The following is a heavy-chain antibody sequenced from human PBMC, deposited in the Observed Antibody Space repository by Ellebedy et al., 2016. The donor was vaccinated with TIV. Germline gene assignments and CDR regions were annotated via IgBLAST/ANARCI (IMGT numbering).Heavy chain of an antibody. CDR2: ITHSGST. Sequence: MPSETLSLTCAVYGESFSGYYWSWVRQPPGKGLEWIGEITHSGSTNYNPSLKSRVTISVDTAKNQFSLKLSSVTAADTAVYYCARGSHIVVVAAPFERHMDVWGQGTTVTVSS. V-gene: IGHV4-34*01. D-gene: IGHD2-21*01. CDR1: GESFSGYY. J-gene: IGHJ6*02. CDR3: ARGSHIVVVAAPFERHMDV.